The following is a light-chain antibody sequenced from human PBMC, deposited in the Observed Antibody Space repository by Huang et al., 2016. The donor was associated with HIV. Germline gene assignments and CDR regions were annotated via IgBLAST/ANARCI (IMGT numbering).Light chain of an antibody. Sequence: IVMTQSPVTLSVSPGERATLSCRASAGVSNNVAWYPQRPGQTPRLLMHGASTRHTGVPAKFSGRGSGTEFTLTITNLQPEDSAVYYCQHYNNWPPWTFGPGTQVEI. CDR3: QHYNNWPPWT. CDR2: GAS. V-gene: IGKV3D-15*01. J-gene: IGKJ1*01. CDR1: AGVSNN.